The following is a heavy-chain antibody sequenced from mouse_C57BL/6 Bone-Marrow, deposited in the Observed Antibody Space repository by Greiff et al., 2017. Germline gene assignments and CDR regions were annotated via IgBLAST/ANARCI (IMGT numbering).Heavy chain of an antibody. J-gene: IGHJ2*01. V-gene: IGHV5-6*01. CDR1: GFTFSSYG. CDR2: ISSGGSYT. CDR3: ARGGPYFDY. Sequence: EVHLVESGGDLVKPGGSLKLSCAASGFTFSSYGMSWVRQTPDKRLEWVATISSGGSYTYYPDSVKGRFTISRDNAKNTLYLQMSSLKSEDTAMYYCARGGPYFDYWGQGTTLTVSS.